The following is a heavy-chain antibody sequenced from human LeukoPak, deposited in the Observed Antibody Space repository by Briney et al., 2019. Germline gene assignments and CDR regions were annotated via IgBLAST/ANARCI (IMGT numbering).Heavy chain of an antibody. Sequence: RVSCKASGYSFNRYGVSWVRQAPGKGLEWVANIKQDRSEKYYVDSVKGRFTVSRDNSKNTLYLQMNSLRAEDTAVYYCVKDSTHFRVWDSYDTAGLNYWGQGTLVTVSS. J-gene: IGHJ4*02. CDR1: GYSFNRYG. CDR3: VKDSTHFRVWDSYDTAGLNY. V-gene: IGHV3-7*01. CDR2: IKQDRSEK. D-gene: IGHD3-22*01.